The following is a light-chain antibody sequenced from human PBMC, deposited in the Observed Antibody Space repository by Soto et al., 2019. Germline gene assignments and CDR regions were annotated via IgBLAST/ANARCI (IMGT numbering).Light chain of an antibody. CDR3: QQGYTSAIT. CDR1: QNINSY. CDR2: AAS. Sequence: DIQMTQSPSSLSASVGDRVTITCRASQNINSYLNWYQHKSGKAPKLLIYAASNLQSGVPSRFSGSGSGTDFTLTVNSLQPEDFATYYCQQGYTSAITFGQGTRLEIK. J-gene: IGKJ5*01. V-gene: IGKV1-39*01.